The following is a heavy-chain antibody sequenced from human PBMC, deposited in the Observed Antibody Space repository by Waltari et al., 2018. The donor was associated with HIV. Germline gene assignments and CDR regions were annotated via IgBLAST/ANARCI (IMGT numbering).Heavy chain of an antibody. CDR1: GSIFTGYY. Sequence: VQLLQSRPAVRKPGASVTFSCRASGSIFTGYYMHWVRQDPGQGLEWMGWSNPNSGNTRLAQTFKGKVTMTRFTSTRTGYLEMRRLKSDDTAIHCCAGDGVGDAALDYWGQGTLVTVS. CDR2: SNPNSGNT. D-gene: IGHD1-26*01. V-gene: IGHV1-2*02. J-gene: IGHJ4*02. CDR3: AGDGVGDAALDY.